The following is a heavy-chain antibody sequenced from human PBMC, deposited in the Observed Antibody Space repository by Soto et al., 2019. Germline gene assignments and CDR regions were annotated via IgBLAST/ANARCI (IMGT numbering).Heavy chain of an antibody. CDR2: IYYSGST. CDR1: GGSISSYY. CDR3: ARVKDYDSSGFPH. J-gene: IGHJ4*02. Sequence: PSETLSLTCTVSGGSISSYYWSWIRQPPGKGLEWIGYIYYSGSTNYNPSLKSRVTISVDTSKNQFSLKLSSVTAADTAVYYCARVKDYDSSGFPHWGQGTLVTVSS. V-gene: IGHV4-59*01. D-gene: IGHD3-22*01.